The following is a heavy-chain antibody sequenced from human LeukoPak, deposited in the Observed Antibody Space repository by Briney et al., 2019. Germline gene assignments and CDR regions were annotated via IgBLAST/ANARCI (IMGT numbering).Heavy chain of an antibody. J-gene: IGHJ6*04. CDR1: GFTFSSYG. V-gene: IGHV3-48*04. D-gene: IGHD3-10*02. CDR2: ISSSGSTI. Sequence: GGSLRLSCAASGFTFSSYGMSWVRQAPGKGLEWVSAISSSGSTIYYADSVKRRFTISRDNAKNSLYLQMNSLRAEDTAVYYCAELGITMIGGVWGKGTTVTISS. CDR3: AELGITMIGGV.